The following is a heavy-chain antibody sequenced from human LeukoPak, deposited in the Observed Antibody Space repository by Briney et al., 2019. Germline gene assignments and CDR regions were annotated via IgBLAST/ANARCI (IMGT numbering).Heavy chain of an antibody. CDR2: IYYSGST. D-gene: IGHD6-19*01. V-gene: IGHV4-59*01. J-gene: IGHJ6*03. Sequence: SETLSLTCTVSGYSISSYCWSWIRQPPGKGLEWIGYIYYSGSTNYNPSLKSRVTMSVDTSKNQFSLKLSSVTAADTAVYYCARGGSSGRSGPNDYYYYYMDVWGKGTTVTISS. CDR3: ARGGSSGRSGPNDYYYYYMDV. CDR1: GYSISSYC.